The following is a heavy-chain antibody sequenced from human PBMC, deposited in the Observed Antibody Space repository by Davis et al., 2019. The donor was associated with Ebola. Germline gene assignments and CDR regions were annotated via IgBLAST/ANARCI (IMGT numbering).Heavy chain of an antibody. D-gene: IGHD3-22*01. CDR2: IYTSGST. CDR1: GGSISSYY. J-gene: IGHJ6*02. V-gene: IGHV4-4*07. Sequence: PSETLSLTCTVSGGSISSYYWSWIRQPAGKGLEWIGRIYTSGSTNYNPSLKSRVTMSVDTSKNQFSLKLSSVTAADTAVYYCARDPQYYYDSSGSYYYYGMDVWGQGTTVTVSS. CDR3: ARDPQYYYDSSGSYYYYGMDV.